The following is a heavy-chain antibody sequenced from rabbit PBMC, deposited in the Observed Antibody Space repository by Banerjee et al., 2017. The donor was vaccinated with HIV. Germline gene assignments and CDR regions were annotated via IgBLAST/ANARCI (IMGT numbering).Heavy chain of an antibody. V-gene: IGHV1S43*01. CDR1: GFSLSNNYV. J-gene: IGHJ4*01. Sequence: QSLEESGGDLVKPGASLTLTCTASGFSLSNNYVMCWVRQAPGKGLEWIGCIYTGSGSTWYASWVNGRFTISRSTSLNTVDLKMTSLTAADTATYFCARDIGAGVGDYYFNLWGQGTPRHRL. CDR3: ARDIGAGVGDYYFNL. CDR2: IYTGSGST. D-gene: IGHD4-1*01.